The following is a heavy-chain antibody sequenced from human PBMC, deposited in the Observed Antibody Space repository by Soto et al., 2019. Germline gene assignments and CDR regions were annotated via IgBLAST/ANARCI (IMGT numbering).Heavy chain of an antibody. J-gene: IGHJ5*02. D-gene: IGHD2-15*01. CDR3: AKDPVDCSGGSCEGNP. Sequence: EVQLVESGGGLVQPGRSLRLSCAASGFTFDDYAMHWVRQAPGKGLEWVSGISWNSGSIGYADSVKGRFTISRDNAKNSLYLQMNSLRAEDTALYYCAKDPVDCSGGSCEGNPWGQGTLVTVSS. V-gene: IGHV3-9*01. CDR1: GFTFDDYA. CDR2: ISWNSGSI.